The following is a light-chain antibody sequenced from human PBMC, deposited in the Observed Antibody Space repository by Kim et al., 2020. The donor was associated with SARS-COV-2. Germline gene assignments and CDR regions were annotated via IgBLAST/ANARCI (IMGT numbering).Light chain of an antibody. V-gene: IGKV1-5*01. CDR2: DAT. CDR3: QQDSTYSYS. J-gene: IGKJ2*01. CDR1: QNINSW. Sequence: SASVGDTVTITCRASQNINSWLAWYQQKPGKAPKFLIYDATELRSWVPSRFRGRGSGTQFTLTISGLQPDDFATYYCQQDSTYSYSFGQGTKLEI.